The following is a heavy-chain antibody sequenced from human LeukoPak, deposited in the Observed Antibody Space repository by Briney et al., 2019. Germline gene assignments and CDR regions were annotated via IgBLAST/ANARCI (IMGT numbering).Heavy chain of an antibody. V-gene: IGHV3-53*01. CDR1: GFTVSSNY. CDR2: IYSGGST. J-gene: IGHJ4*02. CDR3: ASAINEWELWSPFGY. Sequence: GGSLRLSCAASGFTVSSNYMNWVRQAPGKGLEWVSVIYSGGSTYYADSVKGRFTISRDNSKNTLYLQMNSLRAEDTAVYYCASAINEWELWSPFGYWGQGTLVTVSS. D-gene: IGHD1-26*01.